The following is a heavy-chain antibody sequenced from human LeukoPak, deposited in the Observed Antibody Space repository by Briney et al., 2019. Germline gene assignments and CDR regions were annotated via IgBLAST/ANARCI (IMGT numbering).Heavy chain of an antibody. CDR1: GFTFSSHW. Sequence: GGSLRLSCADSGFTFSSHWMSWVRQAPGKGLEWVANIKQDGSEKYYLDSVKGRFTISRDNAKNSVYLQMNSLRAEDTAVYYCARDWASEGMKAFDIWGQGTMVTVSS. D-gene: IGHD3-10*01. V-gene: IGHV3-7*03. CDR2: IKQDGSEK. CDR3: ARDWASEGMKAFDI. J-gene: IGHJ3*02.